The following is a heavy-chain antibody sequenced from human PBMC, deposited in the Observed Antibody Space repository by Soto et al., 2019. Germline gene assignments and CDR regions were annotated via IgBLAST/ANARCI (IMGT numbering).Heavy chain of an antibody. V-gene: IGHV4-34*01. Sequence: QVQLQQWGAGLLKPSETLSLTCAVYGGSFSGYYWSWIRQPPGKGLEWIGEINHSGSTNYNPSLKSRVTISVDTSKNQFSLKLSSVTAADTAVYYCARATYCSSTSCHDYYYYMDVWGKGTTVTVSS. CDR2: INHSGST. J-gene: IGHJ6*03. CDR1: GGSFSGYY. CDR3: ARATYCSSTSCHDYYYYMDV. D-gene: IGHD2-2*01.